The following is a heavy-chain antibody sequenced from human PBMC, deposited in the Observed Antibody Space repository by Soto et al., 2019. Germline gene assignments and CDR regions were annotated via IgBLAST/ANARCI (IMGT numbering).Heavy chain of an antibody. V-gene: IGHV4-30-4*01. CDR1: GGSISSGDFY. J-gene: IGHJ4*02. Sequence: SETLSLTCTVSGGSISSGDFYWSWIRQPPGRGLEWIGYISYSGSTYYNTSLKSRVTISVDTSKNQFSLKLNSVTAADTAVYYCARGGPTGGSYKYNWFGDGRLDSWGPGTLVTVS. D-gene: IGHD2-15*01. CDR3: ARGGPTGGSYKYNWFGDGRLDS. CDR2: ISYSGST.